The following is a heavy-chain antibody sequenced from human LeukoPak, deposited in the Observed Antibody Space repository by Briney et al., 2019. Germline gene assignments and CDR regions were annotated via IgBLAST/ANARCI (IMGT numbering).Heavy chain of an antibody. Sequence: AGGSLRLSCAASGFTFSNYNMNWVRQAPGKGLEWVSCISSSSSSYIYYADSVKGRFTNSRDNAKNSLYLQMNSLRAEDTAVYYCARDYSGYFDYWGQGTLVTVSS. CDR2: ISSSSSSYI. V-gene: IGHV3-21*01. CDR3: ARDYSGYFDY. D-gene: IGHD2-21*01. J-gene: IGHJ4*02. CDR1: GFTFSNYN.